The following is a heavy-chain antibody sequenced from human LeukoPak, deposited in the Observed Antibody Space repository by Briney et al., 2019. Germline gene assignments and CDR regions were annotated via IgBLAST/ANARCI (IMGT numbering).Heavy chain of an antibody. CDR2: INPNSGDT. J-gene: IGHJ4*02. CDR1: GYTFTGYY. CDR3: ARDYCSSTSCLFDY. Sequence: ASVKVSCKASGYTFTGYYMHWVRQAPGQGLEWMGRINPNSGDTNYAQKFQGRVTMTRDTSISTACMELSRLRSDDTAVYYCARDYCSSTSCLFDYWGQGTLVTVSS. V-gene: IGHV1-2*06. D-gene: IGHD2-2*01.